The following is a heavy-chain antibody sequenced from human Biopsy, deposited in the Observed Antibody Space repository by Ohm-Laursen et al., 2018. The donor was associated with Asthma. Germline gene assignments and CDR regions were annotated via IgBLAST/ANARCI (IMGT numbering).Heavy chain of an antibody. J-gene: IGHJ3*02. CDR2: VSSDGHNK. Sequence: SLRLSCTAPGFVFSQCGMHWVRQGPGRGLEWVALVSSDGHNKYYEDSVKGRFTISRDNSRNRLYLQINRLTVEDSAVYFCARQSGQDYGDSSGFDIWGQGTKVAVSS. CDR3: ARQSGQDYGDSSGFDI. CDR1: GFVFSQCG. V-gene: IGHV3-30*03. D-gene: IGHD3-22*01.